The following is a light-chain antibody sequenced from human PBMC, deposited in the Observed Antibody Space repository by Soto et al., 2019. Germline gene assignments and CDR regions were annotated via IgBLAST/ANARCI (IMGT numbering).Light chain of an antibody. V-gene: IGKV1-5*01. J-gene: IGKJ1*01. CDR1: QSIRSW. CDR2: DAS. Sequence: DMQMTQSPSTLSASVGDRVSITCRASQSIRSWLAWYQQKPEKAPKLLIYDASSLESGVPSRFSGSGSGTEFTLTISSLQPDDFATYYCQQYNSYSPWTYGQGTKVDIK. CDR3: QQYNSYSPWT.